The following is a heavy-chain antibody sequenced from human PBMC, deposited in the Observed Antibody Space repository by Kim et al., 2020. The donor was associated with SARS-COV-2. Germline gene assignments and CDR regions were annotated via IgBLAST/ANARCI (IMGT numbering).Heavy chain of an antibody. CDR2: ISYDGSNK. J-gene: IGHJ4*02. V-gene: IGHV3-30*03. CDR1: GFTFSSYG. D-gene: IGHD1-26*01. Sequence: GGYLRLSCAASGFTFSSYGMHWVRQAPGKGLEWVALISYDGSNKYYADSVKGRFTISRDNAKNTLYLQMNSLRAEDTAVYYCAIGRSGSYYETFDYWGQGTLVTVSS. CDR3: AIGRSGSYYETFDY.